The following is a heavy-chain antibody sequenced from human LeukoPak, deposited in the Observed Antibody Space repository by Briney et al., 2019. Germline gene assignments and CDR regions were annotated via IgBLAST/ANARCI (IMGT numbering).Heavy chain of an antibody. CDR2: ISSSSSYT. J-gene: IGHJ4*02. CDR3: ARDGSGSSIVTYF. CDR1: GFTFSDFY. D-gene: IGHD1-26*01. V-gene: IGHV3-11*05. Sequence: PWGSLSLSCAASGFTFSDFYKSWIRQAPGKGLEWVSYISSSSSYTNYADSVKGRFTISRDNAKNSLYLQMNSLRAEDTAVYYCARDGSGSSIVTYFWGQGTLVTVSS.